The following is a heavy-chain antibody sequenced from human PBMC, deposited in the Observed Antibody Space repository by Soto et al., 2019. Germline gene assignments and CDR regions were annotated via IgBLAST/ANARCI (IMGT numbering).Heavy chain of an antibody. CDR2: VFYTGRA. V-gene: IGHV4-59*01. Sequence: SETLSLTFTVSDGSLGSYYWSWIRQPPGKGLDYIGDVFYTGRANYNASRKNRVSIPLDTSNYQFSLKLRSVTAADTAVYYCARDGDGRMTTNPYYYNGMDVWGPGTPVTVSS. CDR3: ARDGDGRMTTNPYYYNGMDV. J-gene: IGHJ6*02. CDR1: DGSLGSYY. D-gene: IGHD4-4*01.